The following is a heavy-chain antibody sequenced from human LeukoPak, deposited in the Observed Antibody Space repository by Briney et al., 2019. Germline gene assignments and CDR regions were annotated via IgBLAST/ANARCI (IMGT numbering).Heavy chain of an antibody. CDR2: MNPNSGNT. CDR1: GYTFTSYD. Sequence: ASVQVSCKASGYTFTSYDINWERQATGEGLEWMGWMNPNSGNTGYAQKFQGRVTMTRNTSISTAYMELSSLRSKDTAVYYCARGKGYSYGYGYWGQGTLVTVSS. D-gene: IGHD5-18*01. CDR3: ARGKGYSYGYGY. J-gene: IGHJ4*02. V-gene: IGHV1-8*01.